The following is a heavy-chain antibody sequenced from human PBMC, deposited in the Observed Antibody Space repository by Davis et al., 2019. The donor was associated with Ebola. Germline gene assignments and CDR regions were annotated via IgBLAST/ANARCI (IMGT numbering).Heavy chain of an antibody. J-gene: IGHJ4*02. Sequence: PGGSLRLSCAASGFTFSSYDMHWVRQATGKGLEWVSAIGTAGDTYYPGSVKGRFTISREEAKNSLYLQMNSLRGEDTAVYYCARAGFGEIYFDYWGQGTLVTVSS. D-gene: IGHD3-10*01. CDR3: ARAGFGEIYFDY. CDR1: GFTFSSYD. CDR2: IGTAGDT. V-gene: IGHV3-13*01.